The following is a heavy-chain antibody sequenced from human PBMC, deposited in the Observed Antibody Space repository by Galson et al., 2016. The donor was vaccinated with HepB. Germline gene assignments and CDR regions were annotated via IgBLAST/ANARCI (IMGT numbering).Heavy chain of an antibody. CDR2: TWPGGRT. J-gene: IGHJ4*02. D-gene: IGHD6-19*01. CDR3: AKDRQGESRVDVSASPDF. Sequence: SLRLSCAASGFAVNTIYMSWVRQAPQKGLEWVSVTWPGGRTDYADSVEGRFTVSRDTSKHTLFLQMNAMRGEDTAVYYCAKDRQGESRVDVSASPDFWGRGTLVTVSS. V-gene: IGHV3-66*01. CDR1: GFAVNTIY.